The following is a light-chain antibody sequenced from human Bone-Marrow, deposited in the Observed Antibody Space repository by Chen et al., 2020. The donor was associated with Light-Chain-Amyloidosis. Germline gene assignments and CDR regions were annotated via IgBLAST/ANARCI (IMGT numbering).Light chain of an antibody. Sequence: SYELTQPPSVSVSPGQTARLSCSGTGWPKQYAYWYKQKPGQAPVLVIYNDSERPSGIPERFSGSSSGTTVKLTISGVQAEDEADYYCQSADTTDTLYVLFGGGTKLTVL. CDR1: GWPKQY. CDR3: QSADTTDTLYVL. CDR2: NDS. J-gene: IGLJ2*01. V-gene: IGLV3-25*03.